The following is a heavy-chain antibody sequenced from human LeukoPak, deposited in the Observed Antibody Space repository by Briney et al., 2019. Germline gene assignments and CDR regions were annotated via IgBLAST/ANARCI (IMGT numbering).Heavy chain of an antibody. CDR2: ISYDGSNK. V-gene: IGHV3-30*01. CDR1: GFTFSSYA. CDR3: ARGGLYSSGYYYDSDY. Sequence: GGSLRLSCAASGFTFSSYAMHWVRQAPGKGLEWVAAISYDGSNKYYADSVKGRFTISRDNSKNTLYLQMNSLRAEDTAVYYCARGGLYSSGYYYDSDYWGQGTLVTVSS. J-gene: IGHJ4*02. D-gene: IGHD3-22*01.